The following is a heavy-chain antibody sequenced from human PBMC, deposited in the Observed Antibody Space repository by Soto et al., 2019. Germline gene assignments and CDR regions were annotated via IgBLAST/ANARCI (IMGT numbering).Heavy chain of an antibody. CDR3: AKVLSGRYFDWLSPGDY. J-gene: IGHJ4*02. CDR1: GFTFSSYG. V-gene: IGHV3-30*18. D-gene: IGHD3-9*01. Sequence: QVQLVESGGGVVQPGRSLRLSCAASGFTFSSYGMHWVRQAPGKGLEWVAVISYDGSKKYYADSVKGRFTISRDNSKNTLYLQMNSLRAEDTAVYYCAKVLSGRYFDWLSPGDYWGQGTLVTVSS. CDR2: ISYDGSKK.